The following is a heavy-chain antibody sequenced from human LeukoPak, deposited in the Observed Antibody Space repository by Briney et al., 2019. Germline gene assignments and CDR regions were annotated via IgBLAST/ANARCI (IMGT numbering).Heavy chain of an antibody. D-gene: IGHD4-11*01. V-gene: IGHV4-59*08. CDR3: ARHAPMTTYDY. J-gene: IGHJ4*02. Sequence: SETLSLTCSVSGGSISSYYWSWIQQPPGKGLEWIGYIYYSGSTNYNPSLKSRVTISVDTSKNQFSLKLSSVTAADTAVYYCARHAPMTTYDYWGQGTLVTVSS. CDR2: IYYSGST. CDR1: GGSISSYY.